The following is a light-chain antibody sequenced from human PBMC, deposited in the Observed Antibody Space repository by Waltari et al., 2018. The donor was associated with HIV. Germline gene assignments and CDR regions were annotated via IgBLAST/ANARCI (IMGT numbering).Light chain of an antibody. V-gene: IGLV6-57*03. CDR3: QSYDSINHWV. J-gene: IGLJ3*02. CDR2: ENN. Sequence: NFMLTKPHSGSESPGKPVTNSCTRSSGPTASRFVQWTQQRPGSAPTTVIYENNQRRSAVPDRFSCSIDSSSNSASLTISGLKTEDEADYYCQSYDSINHWVFGGGTKLTVL. CDR1: SGPTASRF.